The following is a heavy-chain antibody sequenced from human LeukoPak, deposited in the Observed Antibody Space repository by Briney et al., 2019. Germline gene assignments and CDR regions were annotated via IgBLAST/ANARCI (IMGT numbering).Heavy chain of an antibody. D-gene: IGHD3-16*02. CDR3: ARGYDYVWGSYRPPGPVCDY. CDR1: GFTFSSYA. J-gene: IGHJ4*02. CDR2: ISYDGSNK. Sequence: GGSLRLSCAASGFTFSSYAMHWVRQAPGKGLEWVAVISYDGSNKYYADSVKGRFTISRDNSENTLYLQMNSLRAEDSAVYYCARGYDYVWGSYRPPGPVCDYWGQGTLVTVSS. V-gene: IGHV3-30-3*01.